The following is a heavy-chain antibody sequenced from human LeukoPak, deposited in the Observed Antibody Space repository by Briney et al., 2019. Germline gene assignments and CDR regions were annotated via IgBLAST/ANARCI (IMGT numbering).Heavy chain of an antibody. D-gene: IGHD2-2*01. V-gene: IGHV3-23*01. CDR1: GFTFSSHA. CDR3: ARSDCSCIYCYVLDH. Sequence: GGSLRLSCAGSGFTFSSHAMSWVRQAPGKGLEWVSAVDGGGETTYYADSVKGRFTVSRDYSKNTLFLQMNSLRVEDTALYYCARSDCSCIYCYVLDHWGQGTLVTVSS. CDR2: VDGGGETT. J-gene: IGHJ4*02.